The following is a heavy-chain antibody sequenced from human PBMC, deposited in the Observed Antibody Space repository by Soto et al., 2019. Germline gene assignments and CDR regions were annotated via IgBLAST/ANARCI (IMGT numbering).Heavy chain of an antibody. CDR2: ISAYNGNT. V-gene: IGHV1-18*01. CDR1: GYTFTSYD. J-gene: IGHJ6*02. CDR3: AREGTCSSTSCPTYFSFGMDV. D-gene: IGHD2-2*01. Sequence: ASVKVSFKASGYTFTSYDINWVRQAPGQGLEWMGWISAYNGNTNYAQKFQGRVTMTTDTFTRTAYMEVRSLRSDDTAVYYCAREGTCSSTSCPTYFSFGMDVWGQGTTVTVSS.